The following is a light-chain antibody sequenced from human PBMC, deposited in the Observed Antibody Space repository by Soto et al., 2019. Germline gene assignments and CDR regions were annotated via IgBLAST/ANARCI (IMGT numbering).Light chain of an antibody. J-gene: IGKJ2*03. CDR3: QQYNSYQYS. CDR2: KAS. V-gene: IGKV1-5*03. Sequence: DIQMTQSPSTLSASVGDRVTITCRASQTISTWLAWYQQKPGKAPKLLIYKASSLESGVPSMFSVSGSGTELTLNISSLQTDDFATYYCQQYNSYQYSFGQGSKLEIK. CDR1: QTISTW.